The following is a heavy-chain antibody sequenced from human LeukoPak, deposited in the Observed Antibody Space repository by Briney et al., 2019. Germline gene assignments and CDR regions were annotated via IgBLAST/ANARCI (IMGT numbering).Heavy chain of an antibody. D-gene: IGHD3-9*01. CDR3: ARDPRSRSYDILTGYSH. J-gene: IGHJ4*02. CDR1: GFTFSSNY. V-gene: IGHV3-66*01. CDR2: IYSGGST. Sequence: GGSLRLSCAASGFTFSSNYMSWVRQPQGTGLDRVSVIYSGGSTCYSDSVKGRFTISRDNSKTTLYLQMNSLRAEDTAVYYCARDPRSRSYDILTGYSHWGQGTLVTVSS.